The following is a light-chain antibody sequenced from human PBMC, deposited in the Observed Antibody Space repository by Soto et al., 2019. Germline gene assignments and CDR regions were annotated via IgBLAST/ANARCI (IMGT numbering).Light chain of an antibody. Sequence: DIQMTQSPSSLSASVGGSVTITCRASQSIGTYLNWYQQESGRAPKLLICAASSLQSGVSSRFRGSGSGVDFNLSVSNLQPGYFATYDCQQTFSVPPTFGGGTKVDLK. J-gene: IGKJ4*01. CDR2: AAS. CDR1: QSIGTY. CDR3: QQTFSVPPT. V-gene: IGKV1-39*01.